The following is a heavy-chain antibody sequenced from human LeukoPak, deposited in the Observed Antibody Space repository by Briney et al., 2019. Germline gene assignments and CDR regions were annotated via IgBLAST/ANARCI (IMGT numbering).Heavy chain of an antibody. J-gene: IGHJ3*02. CDR2: VYYSGST. CDR3: TKAIPGPQRACAFDI. D-gene: IGHD2-21*01. Sequence: SETLSLTCTVSGDSITSYYWSWIRQPPGKRLEWIGYVYYSGSTNYNPSLKSRVTMSVDMSKNQFSLKLTSVTAADTAVYYCTKAIPGPQRACAFDIWGQGTMVTISS. V-gene: IGHV4-59*01. CDR1: GDSITSYY.